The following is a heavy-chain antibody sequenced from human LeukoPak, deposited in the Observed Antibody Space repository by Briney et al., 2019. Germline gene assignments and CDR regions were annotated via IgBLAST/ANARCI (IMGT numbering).Heavy chain of an antibody. CDR2: INPNSGGT. Sequence: GASVKVSCKASGGTFSSYAISWVRQAPGQGLEWMGWINPNSGGTNYAQKFQGRVTMTRDTSISTAYMELSRLRSDDTAVYYCARDRTPNLPEYYFDYWGQGTLVTVSS. CDR1: GGTFSSYA. J-gene: IGHJ4*02. CDR3: ARDRTPNLPEYYFDY. V-gene: IGHV1-2*02. D-gene: IGHD1-1*01.